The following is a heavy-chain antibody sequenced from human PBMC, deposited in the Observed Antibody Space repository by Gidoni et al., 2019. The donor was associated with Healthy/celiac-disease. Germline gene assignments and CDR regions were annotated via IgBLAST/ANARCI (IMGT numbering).Heavy chain of an antibody. CDR3: ARGDRGIFDY. D-gene: IGHD3-10*01. J-gene: IGHJ4*02. Sequence: ELPPVESGGGLTQPGGSLRLSCVTSGFTVSSNYMSWVRQSPGKGLEWVSVISSGGSTYYADSGKGRFTISRDNSKNTLDLQMNSLGAEDTAVYYCARGDRGIFDYWGQGTLVTVSS. CDR1: GFTVSSNY. CDR2: ISSGGST. V-gene: IGHV3-53*01.